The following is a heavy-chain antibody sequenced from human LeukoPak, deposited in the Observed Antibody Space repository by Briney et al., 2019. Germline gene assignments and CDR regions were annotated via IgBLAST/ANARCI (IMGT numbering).Heavy chain of an antibody. V-gene: IGHV4-61*02. J-gene: IGHJ3*02. D-gene: IGHD3-22*01. CDR1: GGSISSGFYY. Sequence: SETLSLTCSVSGGSISSGFYYWSWIRQPAGKGLEWIGRIYASGNTNYNTSLKSQVTISVDTSNKQLSLPLRSVPAAATPVYYCARDSAIYDSSGYYYSDAFDIWGQGIMVTVSS. CDR2: IYASGNT. CDR3: ARDSAIYDSSGYYYSDAFDI.